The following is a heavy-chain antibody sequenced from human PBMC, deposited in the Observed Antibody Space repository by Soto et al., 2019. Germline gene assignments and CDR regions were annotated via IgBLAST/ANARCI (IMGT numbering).Heavy chain of an antibody. CDR3: ARPKYYYGSGHDY. Sequence: SETLSLTCAVYGGSFSGYYWSWIRQPPGKGLEWIGEINHSGSTNYNPSLKSRVTISVDTSKNQFSLKLSSVTAADTAVYYCARPKYYYGSGHDYWGQGTLVTVSS. D-gene: IGHD3-10*01. CDR1: GGSFSGYY. J-gene: IGHJ4*02. CDR2: INHSGST. V-gene: IGHV4-34*01.